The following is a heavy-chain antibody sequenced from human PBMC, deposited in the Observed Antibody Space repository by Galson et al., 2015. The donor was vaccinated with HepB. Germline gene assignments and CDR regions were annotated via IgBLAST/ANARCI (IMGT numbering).Heavy chain of an antibody. CDR1: GFTFSSYA. Sequence: LRLSCAASGFTFSSYAMNWVRQAPGKGLEWVSTISDSGSTYYADSVKGRFTISRDNSKNTLYLQMNSLRAADTAVYYCAKGGLGYCTSTSCLYYFDYWGRGTLVTVSS. CDR2: ISDSGST. V-gene: IGHV3-23*01. CDR3: AKGGLGYCTSTSCLYYFDY. J-gene: IGHJ4*02. D-gene: IGHD2-2*01.